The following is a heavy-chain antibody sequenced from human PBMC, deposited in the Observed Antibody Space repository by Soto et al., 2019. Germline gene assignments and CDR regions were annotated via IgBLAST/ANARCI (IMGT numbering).Heavy chain of an antibody. Sequence: PGGSLRLSCAASGFTFSGYWVHWVRQVPGKGLVWVAVISYDGSNKYYADSVKGRFTISRDNSKNTLYLQMTSLRAEDTAVYYCAIEKVGTTSIHVFDIWGQGTMVTVSS. CDR2: ISYDGSNK. D-gene: IGHD1-26*01. CDR1: GFTFSGYW. J-gene: IGHJ3*02. CDR3: AIEKVGTTSIHVFDI. V-gene: IGHV3-30*03.